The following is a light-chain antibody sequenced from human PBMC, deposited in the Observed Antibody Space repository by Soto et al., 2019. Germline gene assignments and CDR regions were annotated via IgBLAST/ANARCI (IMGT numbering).Light chain of an antibody. CDR3: QQRSIPLT. Sequence: EIVLTQSPATLSLSPGERATLSCRASQSVSSYIAWYQQKAGQAPRLLMYDTSNRATGIPARFTGSGSGTDFTLTISSLEPEDSAVYYCQQRSIPLTLGGGTKVEIK. CDR1: QSVSSY. J-gene: IGKJ4*01. V-gene: IGKV3-11*01. CDR2: DTS.